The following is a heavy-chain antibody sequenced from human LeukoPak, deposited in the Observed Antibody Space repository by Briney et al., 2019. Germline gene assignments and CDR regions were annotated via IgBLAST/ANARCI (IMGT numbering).Heavy chain of an antibody. CDR3: ARGSTVAARRVWYFDY. J-gene: IGHJ4*02. CDR2: INPNSGGT. CDR1: GYTFTGYY. V-gene: IGHV1-2*04. Sequence: ASVKVSCKASGYTFTGYYTHWVRQAPGQGLEWMGWINPNSGGTNYAQKFQGWVTMTRDTSISTAYMELSRLRSDDTAVYYCARGSTVAARRVWYFDYWGQGTLVTVSS. D-gene: IGHD6-6*01.